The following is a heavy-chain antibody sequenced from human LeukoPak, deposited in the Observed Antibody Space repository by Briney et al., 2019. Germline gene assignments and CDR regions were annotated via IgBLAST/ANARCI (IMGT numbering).Heavy chain of an antibody. D-gene: IGHD4-17*01. CDR3: ARADYGDQRRFDP. CDR1: GFTFTIYT. V-gene: IGHV3-20*01. J-gene: IGHJ5*02. Sequence: PGGSLRLSCAASGFTFTIYTITWIRQAPGKGLEWVSGINWNGGSTGYADSVKGRFTISRDNAKNSLYLQMNSLRAEDTALYHCARADYGDQRRFDPWGQGTLVTVFS. CDR2: INWNGGST.